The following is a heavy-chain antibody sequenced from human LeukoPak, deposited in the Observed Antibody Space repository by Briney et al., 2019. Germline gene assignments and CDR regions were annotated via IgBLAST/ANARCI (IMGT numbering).Heavy chain of an antibody. CDR2: ISWDGGST. J-gene: IGHJ6*03. D-gene: IGHD6-19*01. Sequence: GGSLRLSCAASGFTFDDYAMHWVRQAPGKGLEWVSLISWDGGSTYYADSVKGRFTISRDNSKNSLYLQMNSLRAEDTALYYCAKAAEAGIYYYYYYYMDFWGKGTTVTVSS. V-gene: IGHV3-43D*04. CDR1: GFTFDDYA. CDR3: AKAAEAGIYYYYYYYMDF.